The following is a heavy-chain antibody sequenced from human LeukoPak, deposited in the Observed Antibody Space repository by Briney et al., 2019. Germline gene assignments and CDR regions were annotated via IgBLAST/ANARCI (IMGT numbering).Heavy chain of an antibody. CDR3: ARSTTHSYYYYMDV. CDR2: IKQDGSEK. CDR1: GFTFSSYW. V-gene: IGHV3-7*01. Sequence: GGSLRLSCAASGFTFSSYWMSWVRQAPGKGLEWVANIKQDGSEKYYVDSVKGRFTISRDNAKNTLYLQMNSLRAEDTAVYYCARSTTHSYYYYMDVWGKGTTVTISS. J-gene: IGHJ6*03. D-gene: IGHD1-1*01.